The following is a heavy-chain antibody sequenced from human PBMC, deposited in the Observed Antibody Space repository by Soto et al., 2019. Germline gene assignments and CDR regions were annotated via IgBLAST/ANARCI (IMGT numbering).Heavy chain of an antibody. V-gene: IGHV3-23*01. D-gene: IGHD4-4*01. CDR3: VKLPVTTASYYYFGMDV. CDR2: ISGSGIST. J-gene: IGHJ6*02. CDR1: GFPFSTYP. Sequence: EVELMESGGGLVQPGGSLRLSCAASGFPFSTYPMNWVRQVPGKGLEWVSGISGSGISTFYADSVKGRFTISRDNSKNNVYLKMNRLRAEDTALYYCVKLPVTTASYYYFGMDVWGQGTPVTVSS.